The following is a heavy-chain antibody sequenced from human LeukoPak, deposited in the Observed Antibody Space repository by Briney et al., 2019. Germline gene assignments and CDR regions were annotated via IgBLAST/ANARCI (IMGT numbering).Heavy chain of an antibody. D-gene: IGHD3-16*01. V-gene: IGHV3-7*01. CDR1: GFTFSSYW. CDR2: IKQDGSEK. J-gene: IGHJ3*02. Sequence: GGSLRLSCAASGFTFSSYWMSWVRQAPGKGLEWVANIKQDGSEKYYVDSVKGRFTISRDNAKNSLYLQMNSLRAEDTAVYYCARHPWGPFSNEDAFDIWGQGTMVTVSS. CDR3: ARHPWGPFSNEDAFDI.